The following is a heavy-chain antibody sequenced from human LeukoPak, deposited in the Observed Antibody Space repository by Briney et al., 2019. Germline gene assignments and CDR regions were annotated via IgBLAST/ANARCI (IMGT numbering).Heavy chain of an antibody. CDR2: IIPIFGTA. CDR1: GGTFSSYA. J-gene: IGHJ3*02. CDR3: ARGGSGGSSRPDAFDI. Sequence: ASVKVSCKASGGTFSSYAISWVRQAPGQGLEWMGGIIPIFGTANYAQKFQGRVTITADESTSTAYMELSSLRSEDTAVYYCARGGSGGSSRPDAFDIWGQGTMVTVSS. D-gene: IGHD6-13*01. V-gene: IGHV1-69*13.